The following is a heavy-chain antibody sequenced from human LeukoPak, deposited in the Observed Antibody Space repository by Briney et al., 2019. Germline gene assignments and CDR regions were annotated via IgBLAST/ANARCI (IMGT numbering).Heavy chain of an antibody. V-gene: IGHV3-48*03. CDR2: ISSSGSTI. D-gene: IGHD2-21*02. CDR1: GFTFSSYE. Sequence: GGSLRLSCAASGFTFSSYEMNWVRQAPGKGLEWVSYISSSGSTIYYADSVKGRFTISRDNAKNSLYLQMNSLRAEDTAVYYCAREQSRTYCGGDCYSDYWGQGTLVTVSS. J-gene: IGHJ4*02. CDR3: AREQSRTYCGGDCYSDY.